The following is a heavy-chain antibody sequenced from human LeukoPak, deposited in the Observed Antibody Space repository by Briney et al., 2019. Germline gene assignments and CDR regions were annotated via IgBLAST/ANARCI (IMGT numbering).Heavy chain of an antibody. V-gene: IGHV3-30*18. CDR2: ISYDGSNK. CDR1: GFTFNNYG. J-gene: IGHJ4*02. D-gene: IGHD3-22*01. CDR3: AKNPTRLVTMIVVVIQLDY. Sequence: GGSLRLSCAASGFTFNNYGMHWVRQAPGKGLEWVAVISYDGSNKYYADSVKGRFTISRDNSKNTLYLQMNSLRAEDTAVYYCAKNPTRLVTMIVVVIQLDYWGQGTLVTVSS.